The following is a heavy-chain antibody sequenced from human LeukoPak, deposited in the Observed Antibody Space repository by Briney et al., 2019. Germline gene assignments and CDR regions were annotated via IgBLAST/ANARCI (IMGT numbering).Heavy chain of an antibody. Sequence: GGSLRLSCAVSGFTCNDFEMNWVRQAPGKGLEWVSYISSSGSTIYYADSVKGRFTISRDNAKNSLYLQMNSLRAEETAVYYCARGGGGAAAGTFDYWGQGTLVTVSS. V-gene: IGHV3-48*03. J-gene: IGHJ4*02. CDR2: ISSSGSTI. CDR3: ARGGGGAAAGTFDY. D-gene: IGHD6-13*01. CDR1: GFTCNDFE.